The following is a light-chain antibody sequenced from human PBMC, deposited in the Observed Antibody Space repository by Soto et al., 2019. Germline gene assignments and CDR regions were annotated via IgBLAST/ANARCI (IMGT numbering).Light chain of an antibody. CDR3: QSYDSSLSAFYV. J-gene: IGLJ1*01. V-gene: IGLV1-40*01. CDR2: GNS. Sequence: QSVLTQPPSVSGAPGQRVTISCTGSSSNIGACYDVHWYQQLPGTAPKLLIYGNSNRPSGVPDRFSGSKSGTSASLAITVLQAEDEADYYCQSYDSSLSAFYVFGTGTKVTVL. CDR1: SSNIGACYD.